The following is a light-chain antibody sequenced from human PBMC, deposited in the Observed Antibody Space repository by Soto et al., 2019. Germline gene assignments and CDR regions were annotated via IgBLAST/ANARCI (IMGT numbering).Light chain of an antibody. J-gene: IGLJ2*01. CDR3: ATWDDSLNGLV. CDR2: FND. CDR1: SSNIGNNP. V-gene: IGLV1-44*01. Sequence: QSVLLQPPSASGTPGQRVTISCSGGSSNIGNNPVGWYQQLPGTAPKPLIFFNDQRPSGVPDRFSGSKSGTSASLAISGLQSEDDADYYCATWDDSLNGLVFGGGTKLTVL.